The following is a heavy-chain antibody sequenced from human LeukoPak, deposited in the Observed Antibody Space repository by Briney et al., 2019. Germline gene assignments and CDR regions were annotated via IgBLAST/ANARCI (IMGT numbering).Heavy chain of an antibody. V-gene: IGHV3-49*04. CDR3: TRDQTPYY. CDR1: GFTFGNYA. J-gene: IGHJ4*02. Sequence: GGSLRLSCTASGFTFGNYAMTWVRQAPGKGLEWVGFIRSKVYGGAPEYAASVKGRFTISRDDSKGIAYLQMNSLKTEDTAVYYCTRDQTPYYWGQGTLVTVSS. CDR2: IRSKVYGGAP.